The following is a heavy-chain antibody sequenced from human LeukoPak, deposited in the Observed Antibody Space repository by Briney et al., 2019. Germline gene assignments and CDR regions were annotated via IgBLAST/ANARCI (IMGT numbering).Heavy chain of an antibody. J-gene: IGHJ3*02. CDR1: GFTFSSYA. CDR2: ISGSGGST. CDR3: ARWDIVVVVAAKRFDAFDI. Sequence: GGSLRLSCAASGFTFSSYAMSWVRQAPGKGLEWVSAISGSGGSTYYADSVKGRFTISRDNSKNTLYLQMNSLRAEDTAVYYCARWDIVVVVAAKRFDAFDIWGQGTMVTVSS. D-gene: IGHD2-15*01. V-gene: IGHV3-23*01.